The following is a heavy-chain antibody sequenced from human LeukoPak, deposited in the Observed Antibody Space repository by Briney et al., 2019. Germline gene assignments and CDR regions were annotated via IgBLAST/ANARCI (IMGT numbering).Heavy chain of an antibody. J-gene: IGHJ4*02. D-gene: IGHD2/OR15-2a*01. CDR1: GGSFSDYY. CDR2: INSDGSWT. Sequence: ETLSLTCAVYGGSFSDYYWSWIRQPPGKGLEWVSHINSDGSWTSYADSVKGRFTISKDNAKNTVYLQMNSLRAEDTAVYYCVSFYETYWGRGTLVTVSS. CDR3: VSFYETY. V-gene: IGHV3-74*01.